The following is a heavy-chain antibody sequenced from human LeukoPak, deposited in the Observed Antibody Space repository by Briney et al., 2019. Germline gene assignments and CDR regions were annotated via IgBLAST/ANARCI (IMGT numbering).Heavy chain of an antibody. Sequence: GGSLGLSCAASGFTFSSYWMHWVRQAPGKGLVWVSRINSDGSSTSYADSVKGRFTISRDNAKNTLYLQMNSLRAEDTAVYYCARVPGSSGWPYYYYYGMDVWGQGTTVTVSS. CDR1: GFTFSSYW. D-gene: IGHD6-19*01. CDR3: ARVPGSSGWPYYYYYGMDV. V-gene: IGHV3-74*01. J-gene: IGHJ6*02. CDR2: INSDGSST.